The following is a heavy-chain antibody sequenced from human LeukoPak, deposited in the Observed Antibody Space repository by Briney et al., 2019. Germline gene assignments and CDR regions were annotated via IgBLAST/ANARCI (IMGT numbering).Heavy chain of an antibody. J-gene: IGHJ4*02. Sequence: GGSLRLSCAASGFTFSDYYMSWIRQAPGKGLEWVSYISSRGSTIYYADSVKGRFTISRDNAKNSLYLQMNSLRAEDTAVYYCATSFYCSSTSCTGGFDYWGQGTLVTVSS. CDR3: ATSFYCSSTSCTGGFDY. CDR1: GFTFSDYY. CDR2: ISSRGSTI. D-gene: IGHD2-2*01. V-gene: IGHV3-11*01.